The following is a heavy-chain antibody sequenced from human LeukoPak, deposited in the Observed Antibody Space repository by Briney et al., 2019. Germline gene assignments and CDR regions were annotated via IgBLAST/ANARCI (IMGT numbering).Heavy chain of an antibody. Sequence: PSETLSLTCAVSGPSISSGYYWGWIRQPPGKGLEWIGTIYHGGSTYYNPSLKSRVTISVDTSQNQFSLKLSSVTAADTAVYYCARHRVEASDFDYWGQGTLVTVSS. CDR3: ARHRVEASDFDY. CDR1: GPSISSGYY. V-gene: IGHV4-38-2*01. D-gene: IGHD3-10*01. CDR2: IYHGGST. J-gene: IGHJ4*02.